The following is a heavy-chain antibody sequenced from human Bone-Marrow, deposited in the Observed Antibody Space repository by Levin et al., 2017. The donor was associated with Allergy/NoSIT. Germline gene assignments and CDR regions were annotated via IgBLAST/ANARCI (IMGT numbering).Heavy chain of an antibody. CDR3: TKDRFGSGWAFEF. CDR2: ITTGGDT. D-gene: IGHD6-19*01. J-gene: IGHJ4*02. Sequence: LSLTCVASGFSFKDNAMSWVRQSTKKGLEWVSVITTGGDTSYAAFVMGRFTMSRDNSKNLVSLQMNSLRIDDTATYYCTKDRFGSGWAFEFWGQGAPVTVSS. CDR1: GFSFKDNA. V-gene: IGHV3-23*01.